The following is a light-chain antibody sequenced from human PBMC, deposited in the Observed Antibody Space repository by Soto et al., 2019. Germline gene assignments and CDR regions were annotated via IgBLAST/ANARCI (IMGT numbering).Light chain of an antibody. V-gene: IGKV3-11*01. CDR1: QYINTR. CDR2: QTS. CDR3: HQRLSWPRT. J-gene: IGKJ1*01. Sequence: EIVLTQSPATLSSFPGDRVTLSCRASQYINTRLAWYQHRPGQAPRLLIYQTSLRAAGIPARFSASGSGTDFTLTLTDVQPEDFALYYCHQRLSWPRTFGQGT.